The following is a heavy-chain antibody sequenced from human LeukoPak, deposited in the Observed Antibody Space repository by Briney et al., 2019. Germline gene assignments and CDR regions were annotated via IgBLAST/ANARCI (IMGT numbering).Heavy chain of an antibody. J-gene: IGHJ4*02. Sequence: VASVKVSCKASGYTFASYGISWVRQAPGQGLEWMGWISAYNGNTNYAQKPQGRVTMTTDTSTSTAYMELRSLRSDDTAVYYCAGAPSLSHGDYWGQGTLVTVSS. CDR1: GYTFASYG. CDR3: AGAPSLSHGDY. V-gene: IGHV1-18*01. CDR2: ISAYNGNT. D-gene: IGHD2-2*01.